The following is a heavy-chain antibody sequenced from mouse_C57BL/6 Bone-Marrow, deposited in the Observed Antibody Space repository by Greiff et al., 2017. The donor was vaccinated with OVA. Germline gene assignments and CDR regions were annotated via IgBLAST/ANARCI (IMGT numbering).Heavy chain of an antibody. CDR2: IYPGDGDT. CDR1: GYAFSSSW. D-gene: IGHD2-3*01. CDR3: ARCVLYDWNY. Sequence: QVQLQQSGPELVKPGASVKISCKASGYAFSSSWMNWVKQRPGKGLEWIGRIYPGDGDTNYNGKFKGKATLTADKSYSTAYMQLSSLTSEDSAVYFCARCVLYDWNYWGQGTTLTVSS. V-gene: IGHV1-82*01. J-gene: IGHJ2*01.